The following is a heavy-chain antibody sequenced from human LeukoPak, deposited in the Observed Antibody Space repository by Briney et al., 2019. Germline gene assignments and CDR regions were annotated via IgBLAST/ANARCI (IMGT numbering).Heavy chain of an antibody. V-gene: IGHV4-59*12. CDR2: IYYSGST. J-gene: IGHJ5*02. CDR3: ARVYGSGIRLLRFDP. Sequence: LETLSLTCTVSGGSISSYYWSWIRQPPGKGLEWIGYIYYSGSTNYNPSLKSRVTISVDTSKNQFSLKLSSVTAADTAVYYCARVYGSGIRLLRFDPWGQGTLVTVSS. CDR1: GGSISSYY. D-gene: IGHD3-10*01.